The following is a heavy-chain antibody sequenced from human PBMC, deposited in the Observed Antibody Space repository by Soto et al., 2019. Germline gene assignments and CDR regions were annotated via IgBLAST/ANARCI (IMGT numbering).Heavy chain of an antibody. D-gene: IGHD5-12*01. CDR2: ISGSGGST. J-gene: IGHJ4*02. V-gene: IGHV3-23*01. CDR3: AKQSGYSGYDSWASFDY. CDR1: GFTFSSYA. Sequence: AGGSLRLSCAASGFTFSSYAMSWVRQAPGKGLEWVSAISGSGGSTYYADSVKGRFTTSRDNSKNTLYLQMNSLRAEDTAVYYCAKQSGYSGYDSWASFDYWGQGTLVTVSS.